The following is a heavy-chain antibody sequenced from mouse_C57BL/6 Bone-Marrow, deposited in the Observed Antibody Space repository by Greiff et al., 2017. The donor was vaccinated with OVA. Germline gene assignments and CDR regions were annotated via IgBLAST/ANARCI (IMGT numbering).Heavy chain of an antibody. CDR3: ARQDSSGYTDY. Sequence: EVQVVESGGGLVQPGGSLKLSCAASGFTFSDYYMYWVRQTPEKRLEWVAYISNGGGSTYYPDTVKGRFTISRDNAKNTLYLQMSRLKSEDTAMYYCARQDSSGYTDYWGQGTSGTVSS. V-gene: IGHV5-12*01. CDR1: GFTFSDYY. CDR2: ISNGGGST. J-gene: IGHJ4*01. D-gene: IGHD3-2*02.